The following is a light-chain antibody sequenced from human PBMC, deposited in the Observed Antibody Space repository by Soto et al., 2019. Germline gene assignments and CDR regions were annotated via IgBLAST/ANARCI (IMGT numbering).Light chain of an antibody. Sequence: EIVMTQSPATLSVSPGERATLSCRASQSVSSNLAWYQQKPGQAPRLLIYDASTRATGTPDRFSGRGSGKDFTLTISSLKSEDCAVYYCQQCNDWPHTFGQGTKLEIK. CDR2: DAS. V-gene: IGKV3-15*01. CDR3: QQCNDWPHT. CDR1: QSVSSN. J-gene: IGKJ2*01.